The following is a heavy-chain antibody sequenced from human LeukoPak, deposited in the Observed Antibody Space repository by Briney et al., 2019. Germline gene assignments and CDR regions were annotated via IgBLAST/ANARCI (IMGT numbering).Heavy chain of an antibody. CDR1: GFTFNTYG. CDR2: ISSDGNNK. J-gene: IGHJ4*02. D-gene: IGHD2-2*01. V-gene: IGHV3-30*18. CDR3: AKAAYCTSTSCHFSGYAQRPLDS. Sequence: PGGSLRLSCVASGFTFNTYGIHWVRQAPGKGLEWVAGISSDGNNKDYSDSVEGRFTISRDNSKNTLYLQMNSLRAEDTAVYYCAKAAYCTSTSCHFSGYAQRPLDSWGQGTLVTVSS.